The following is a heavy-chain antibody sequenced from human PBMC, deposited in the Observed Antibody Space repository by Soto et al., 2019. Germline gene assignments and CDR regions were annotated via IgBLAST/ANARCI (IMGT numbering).Heavy chain of an antibody. D-gene: IGHD7-27*01. J-gene: IGHJ3*02. Sequence: QLQLQESGPGLVKPSETLSLTCTVSGGSISSSSYYWGWIRQPPGKGLERIGSIYYSEITYYNPSLKSRVTISVDTSKNQFSLNLNSVTAADTAVYYCARPPTANLDAFEIWGQGTMVTVSS. CDR2: IYYSEIT. CDR1: GGSISSSSYY. V-gene: IGHV4-39*01. CDR3: ARPPTANLDAFEI.